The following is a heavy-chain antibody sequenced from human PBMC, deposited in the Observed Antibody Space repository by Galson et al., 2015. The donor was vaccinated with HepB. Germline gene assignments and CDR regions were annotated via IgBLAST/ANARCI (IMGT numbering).Heavy chain of an antibody. CDR1: GFTFSSYG. V-gene: IGHV3-33*01. CDR3: ATFGDIFGDYGGGDIDS. J-gene: IGHJ4*02. Sequence: SLRLSCAASGFTFSSYGMHWVRQAPGKGLEWVAIIWYDGSHQNYADSVRGRFTISRDNSKNTLFLQMDSLRAEDTAVYYCATFGDIFGDYGGGDIDSWGQGTLVTVSS. CDR2: IWYDGSHQ. D-gene: IGHD4-17*01.